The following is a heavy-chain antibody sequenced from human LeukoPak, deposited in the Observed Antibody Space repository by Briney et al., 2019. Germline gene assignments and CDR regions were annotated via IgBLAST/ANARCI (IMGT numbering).Heavy chain of an antibody. CDR2: IYTSGST. CDR1: GGSISSGSYY. V-gene: IGHV4-61*02. D-gene: IGHD5-18*01. Sequence: PSQTLSLTCTVPGGSISSGSYYWSWIRQPAGKGLEWIGRIYTSGSTNYNPSLKSRVTISVDTSKNQFSLKLSSVTAADTAVYYCARGRAYSYGPDYWGQGTLVTVSS. CDR3: ARGRAYSYGPDY. J-gene: IGHJ4*02.